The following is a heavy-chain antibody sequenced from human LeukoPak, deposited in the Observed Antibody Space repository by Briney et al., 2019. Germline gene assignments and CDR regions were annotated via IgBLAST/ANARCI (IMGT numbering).Heavy chain of an antibody. CDR3: VRDRELHY. V-gene: IGHV4-39*07. CDR2: INHSGST. J-gene: IGHJ4*02. D-gene: IGHD1-7*01. CDR1: GGSISSTTYY. Sequence: SETLSLTCIVSGGSISSTTYYWGWIRQPPGKGLEWIGEINHSGSTNYNPSLKSRATISVDTSKNQFSLKLTSMTAADTAFYYCVRDRELHYWGRGILVTVSS.